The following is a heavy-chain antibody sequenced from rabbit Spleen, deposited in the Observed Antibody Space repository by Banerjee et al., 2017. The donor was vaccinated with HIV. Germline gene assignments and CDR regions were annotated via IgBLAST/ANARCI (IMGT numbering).Heavy chain of an antibody. D-gene: IGHD1-1*01. V-gene: IGHV1S45*01. Sequence: QEQLEKSGGDLVKPEGSLTLTCAASGFTLSSTYYMCWVRQAPGKGLEWIACIGVGYGDDTYYASWAKGRFTISKISSTTVTLQMTSLTAADTATYFCARTLFYGGAAYIQNGMDFWGPGTLVTVS. CDR2: IGVGYGDDT. CDR1: GFTLSSTYY. CDR3: ARTLFYGGAAYIQNGMDF. J-gene: IGHJ6*01.